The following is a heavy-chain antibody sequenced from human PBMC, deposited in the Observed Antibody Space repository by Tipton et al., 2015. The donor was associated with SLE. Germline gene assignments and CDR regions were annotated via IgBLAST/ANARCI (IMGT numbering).Heavy chain of an antibody. D-gene: IGHD2-8*02. J-gene: IGHJ4*02. CDR2: VYSSGFS. CDR1: GDSINGYY. CDR3: ARGGLYWLD. Sequence: TLSLTCTVSGDSINGYYWTWIRQPPGKGLEWVGYVYSSGFSDYNPSLRSRVTISLDTSKNQFSLRLSSATAADTAVYYCARGGLYWLDWGQGTLVTVSS. V-gene: IGHV4-59*01.